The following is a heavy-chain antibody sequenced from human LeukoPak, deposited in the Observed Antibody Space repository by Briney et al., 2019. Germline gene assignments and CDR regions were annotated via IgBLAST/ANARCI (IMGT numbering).Heavy chain of an antibody. J-gene: IGHJ6*03. CDR3: ARVACSSTSCYTLYYYYYYTDV. V-gene: IGHV4-30-2*05. CDR2: ST. D-gene: IGHD2-2*02. Sequence: STSETLSLKSRVTISVDTSKNQFSLKLSSVTAADTAVYYCARVACSSTSCYTLYYYYYYTDVWGKGTTVTVSS.